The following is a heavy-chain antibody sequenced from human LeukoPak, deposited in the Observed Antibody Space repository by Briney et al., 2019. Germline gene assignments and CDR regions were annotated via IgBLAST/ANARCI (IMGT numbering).Heavy chain of an antibody. CDR2: IYYSGST. D-gene: IGHD3-3*01. V-gene: IGHV4-30-4*08. CDR1: GGSISSGDYY. J-gene: IGHJ4*02. CDR3: ASIPYYDFWSGYYAPSYFDY. Sequence: SETLSLACTVSGGSISSGDYYWSWIRQPPGKGLAWIGYIYYSGSTYYNPSLKSRVTISVDTSKNQFSLKLSSVTAADTAVYYCASIPYYDFWSGYYAPSYFDYWGQGTLVTVSS.